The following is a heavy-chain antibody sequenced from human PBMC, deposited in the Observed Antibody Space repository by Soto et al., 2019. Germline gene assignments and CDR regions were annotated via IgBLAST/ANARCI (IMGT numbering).Heavy chain of an antibody. CDR3: ASRTNNNDAFDI. CDR2: IIPIFGTA. CDR1: GGTFSSYA. Sequence: ASVKVSCKASGGTFSSYAISWVRQAPGQGLEWMGGIIPIFGTANYAQKFQGRVTITADKSTSTAYMELSSLRSEDTAVYYCASRTNNNDAFDIWGQGTMVTV. J-gene: IGHJ3*02. V-gene: IGHV1-69*06. D-gene: IGHD2-8*01.